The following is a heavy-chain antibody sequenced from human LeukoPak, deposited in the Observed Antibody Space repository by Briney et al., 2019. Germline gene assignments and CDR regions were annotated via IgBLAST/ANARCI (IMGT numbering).Heavy chain of an antibody. Sequence: SETLSLTCTVPGDSISSYYWSWIRQPPAKGLERVGYFYYSGSTNYNPSLKSRVTISVDTSKNQFSLKLSSVTAADTAVYYCARGVGYGGTYFDYWGQGTLVTVSS. J-gene: IGHJ4*02. CDR1: GDSISSYY. CDR2: FYYSGST. D-gene: IGHD3-10*01. CDR3: ARGVGYGGTYFDY. V-gene: IGHV4-59*01.